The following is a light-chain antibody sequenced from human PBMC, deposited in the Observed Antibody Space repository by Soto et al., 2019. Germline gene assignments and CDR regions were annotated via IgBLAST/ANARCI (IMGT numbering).Light chain of an antibody. CDR3: LQVYNFLRT. CDR1: QDIGVR. V-gene: IGKV1-12*01. CDR2: SAS. Sequence: DIQMTQSPSFVSASIGDRVTITFRASQDIGVRLAWFQQKPGKAPKYLIQSASSLQSGVPSTFRASGSGKYLTLTINSLHPEDFATYYCLQVYNFLRTVGQGTKVDIK. J-gene: IGKJ1*01.